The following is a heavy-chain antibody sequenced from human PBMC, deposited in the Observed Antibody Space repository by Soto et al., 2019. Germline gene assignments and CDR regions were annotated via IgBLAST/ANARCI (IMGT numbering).Heavy chain of an antibody. V-gene: IGHV1-2*02. D-gene: IGHD6-6*01. CDR2: INPNSGGT. J-gene: IGHJ6*02. CDR1: GYPLTGYY. CDR3: ANGEYEHSSSPLGSYYYYYGMDV. Sequence: XSVKASCKASGYPLTGYYRRWVRQAPGHGPEWMGWINPNSGGTNYAQKFQGRVTMTRDTSISTAYMELSRLRSDDTAVYYCANGEYEHSSSPLGSYYYYYGMDVWGRRTTVTVSS.